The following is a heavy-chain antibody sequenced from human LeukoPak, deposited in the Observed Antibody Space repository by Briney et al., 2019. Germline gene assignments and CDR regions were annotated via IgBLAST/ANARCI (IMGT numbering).Heavy chain of an antibody. CDR3: ARLKGPGYYGSGRDFYMDV. D-gene: IGHD3-10*01. CDR2: INHGGRT. V-gene: IGHV4-34*01. CDR1: GGSFSGYY. Sequence: SETLSLTCAVYGGSFSGYYWSWIRQGPGKGLEWCGDINHGGRTNYNPSHERGGIITVVTSKNQFSLKLSSVTAADTAVYYCARLKGPGYYGSGRDFYMDVWGKGTTVTISS. J-gene: IGHJ6*03.